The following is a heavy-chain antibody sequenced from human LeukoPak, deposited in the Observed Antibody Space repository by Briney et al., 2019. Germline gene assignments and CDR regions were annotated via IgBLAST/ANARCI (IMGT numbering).Heavy chain of an antibody. CDR1: GDSVSSNSAA. V-gene: IGHV6-1*01. CDR2: TYYRSKWYN. D-gene: IGHD6-19*01. CDR3: ARDTYSSGWGAFDI. J-gene: IGHJ3*02. Sequence: SQTLSLTCAISGDSVSSNSAAWNWIRQSPSRGLEWLGRTYYRSKWYNDYAVSVKSRITINPDTSKNQFSLQLNSVTPGDTAVYYCARDTYSSGWGAFDIWGQGTMVTVSS.